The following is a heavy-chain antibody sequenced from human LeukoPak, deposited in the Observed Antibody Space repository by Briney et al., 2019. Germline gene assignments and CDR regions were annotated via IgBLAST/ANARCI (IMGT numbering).Heavy chain of an antibody. CDR2: IYVIGTN. Sequence: SETLSLTCTVSAGSISSRNHYWGWIRQPPGKGLEWIGSIYVIGTNYYNPSLKSRVTISVDTSKNQLSLKLSSVTAADTALYYCARQVGATTLIDSWGQGTLVTVSS. J-gene: IGHJ4*02. D-gene: IGHD1-26*01. CDR3: ARQVGATTLIDS. CDR1: AGSISSRNHY. V-gene: IGHV4-39*01.